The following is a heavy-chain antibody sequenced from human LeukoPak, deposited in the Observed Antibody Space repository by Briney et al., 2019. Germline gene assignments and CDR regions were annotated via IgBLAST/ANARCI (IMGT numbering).Heavy chain of an antibody. Sequence: GGSLRLSCAASGFTFSNYSMNWLRQAPGKALEWVSSISSSSYSYIYYADSVKGRFTISRDNAKNTLYLQMNSLRAEDTAVYYCARDQGYYTGGSWYSDRGVDAFDIWGQGTMVTVSS. V-gene: IGHV3-21*01. J-gene: IGHJ3*02. CDR1: GFTFSNYS. D-gene: IGHD2-15*01. CDR3: ARDQGYYTGGSWYSDRGVDAFDI. CDR2: ISSSSYSYI.